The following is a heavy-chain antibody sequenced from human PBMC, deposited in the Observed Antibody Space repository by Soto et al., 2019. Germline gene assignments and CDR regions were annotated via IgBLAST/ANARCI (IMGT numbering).Heavy chain of an antibody. J-gene: IGHJ6*02. CDR3: ARDRYSSSWVPFLYGMDV. V-gene: IGHV3-30-3*01. CDR2: ISYDGSNK. D-gene: IGHD6-13*01. Sequence: QVQLVESGGGVVQPGRSLRLSCAASGFTFSSYAMHWVRQAPGKGLEWVAVISYDGSNKYYADSVKGRFTISRDNSKNTRYMQMNSLRAEDTAVYYCARDRYSSSWVPFLYGMDVWGQGTTVTVSS. CDR1: GFTFSSYA.